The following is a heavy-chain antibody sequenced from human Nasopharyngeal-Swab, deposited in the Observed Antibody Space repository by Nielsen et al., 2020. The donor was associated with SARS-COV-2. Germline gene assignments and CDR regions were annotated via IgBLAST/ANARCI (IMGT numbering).Heavy chain of an antibody. CDR3: ARIKSGPYSSLYYYGLDV. Sequence: SETLSLTCAFYGGSFNSYYWTWIRQSPGKVLEWIGEISHSGSTKYNPSLKSRLTISVDTSNNQFSLKLTSVTAADTGVNYCARIKSGPYSSLYYYGLDVWGPGTTVTVSS. J-gene: IGHJ6*02. V-gene: IGHV4-34*01. CDR2: ISHSGST. CDR1: GGSFNSYY. D-gene: IGHD1-26*01.